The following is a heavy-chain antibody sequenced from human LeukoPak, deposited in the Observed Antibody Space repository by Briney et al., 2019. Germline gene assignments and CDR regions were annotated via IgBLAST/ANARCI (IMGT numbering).Heavy chain of an antibody. V-gene: IGHV3-33*01. Sequence: PGGSLRLSCAASGFTFSGYGMHWVRQAPGKGLEWVAVIWYDGSNKYYADSVKGRFTISRDNSKNTLYLQMNSLRAEDTAVYYCASPFSQADYWGQGTLVTVSS. CDR2: IWYDGSNK. J-gene: IGHJ4*02. CDR3: ASPFSQADY. CDR1: GFTFSGYG.